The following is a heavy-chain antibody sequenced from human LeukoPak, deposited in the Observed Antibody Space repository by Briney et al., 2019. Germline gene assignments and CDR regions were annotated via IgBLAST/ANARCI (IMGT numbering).Heavy chain of an antibody. CDR1: GYTLTELS. V-gene: IGHV1-24*01. J-gene: IGHJ4*02. Sequence: ASVKVSCKVSGYTLTELSMHWVRQAPGKGLEWMGGFDPEDGETIYAQKFQGRVTMTEDTSTDTAYMELSSLRSEDTAVYYCATRGLWFGEISFDYWGQGTLVTVSS. CDR2: FDPEDGET. D-gene: IGHD3-10*01. CDR3: ATRGLWFGEISFDY.